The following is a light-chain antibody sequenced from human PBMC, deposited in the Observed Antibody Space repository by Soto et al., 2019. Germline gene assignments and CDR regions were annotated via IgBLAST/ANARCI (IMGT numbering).Light chain of an antibody. Sequence: DVQMPQYTSTLSGSVGDRVTITCRASQTISSWLAWYQQKPGKAPKLLIYKASTLKSGVPSRFSGSGSGTEFTLTISSLQPDDFATYYCQHYNSYSEAFGQGTKVDIK. V-gene: IGKV1-5*03. J-gene: IGKJ1*01. CDR3: QHYNSYSEA. CDR2: KAS. CDR1: QTISSW.